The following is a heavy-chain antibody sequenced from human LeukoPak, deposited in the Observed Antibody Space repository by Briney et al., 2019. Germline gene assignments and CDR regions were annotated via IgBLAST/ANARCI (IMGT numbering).Heavy chain of an antibody. CDR2: IYYSGST. Sequence: SETLSLTCTVSGGSISSYYWSWIRQPPGKGLEWIGYIYYSGSTNYNPSLKSRVTISVDTSKNQFSLKLSSVTAADTAVYYCARFPILTGLIEDLPDYWGRGTLVTVSS. CDR3: ARFPILTGLIEDLPDY. V-gene: IGHV4-59*01. J-gene: IGHJ4*02. D-gene: IGHD3-9*01. CDR1: GGSISSYY.